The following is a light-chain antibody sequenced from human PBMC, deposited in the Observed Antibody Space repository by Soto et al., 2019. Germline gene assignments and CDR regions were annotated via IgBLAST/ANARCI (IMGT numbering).Light chain of an antibody. CDR2: DDN. CDR1: SSNIGGNS. V-gene: IGLV1-51*01. J-gene: IGLJ1*01. Sequence: QSVLTQPPSVSAAPGQKVTISCSGSSSNIGGNSVSWYQQLPGTAPKLLIYDDNKRPSGIPDRFSGSKSGTSASLAISGLQSEDEADYYCAAWDDSLTGPVFGTGTEVTVL. CDR3: AAWDDSLTGPV.